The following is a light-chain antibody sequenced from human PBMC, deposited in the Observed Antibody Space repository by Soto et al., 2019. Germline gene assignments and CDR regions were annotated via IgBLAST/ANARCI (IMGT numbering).Light chain of an antibody. CDR2: SAS. J-gene: IGKJ1*01. V-gene: IGKV1-39*01. Sequence: DIQMTQSPSSLSASVGERVTITCRASQSISSYLNWYQQKPGKAPKFLIYSASTLQSGVPSRFSGSGSGTYFTLTISGLQPGDFATYYCQQSYSTPTFGQGTKVDIK. CDR1: QSISSY. CDR3: QQSYSTPT.